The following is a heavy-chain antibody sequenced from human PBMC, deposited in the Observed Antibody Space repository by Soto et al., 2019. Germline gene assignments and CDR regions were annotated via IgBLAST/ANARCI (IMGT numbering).Heavy chain of an antibody. J-gene: IGHJ6*02. D-gene: IGHD2-21*02. CDR3: AKAGGICGGDCYYYYYYGMDV. CDR1: GFTFSSYA. V-gene: IGHV3-23*01. CDR2: ISGSGGST. Sequence: GGSLRLSCAASGFTFSSYAMSWVRQAPGKGLEWVSAISGSGGSTYYADSVKGRFTISRDNSKNTLYLQMNSLRAEDTAVYYCAKAGGICGGDCYYYYYYGMDVWGQGTTVTVSS.